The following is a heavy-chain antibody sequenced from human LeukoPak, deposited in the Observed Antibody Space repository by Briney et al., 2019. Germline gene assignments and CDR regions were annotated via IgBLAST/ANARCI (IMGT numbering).Heavy chain of an antibody. V-gene: IGHV1-18*01. J-gene: IGHJ5*02. CDR2: IIPIFGTA. D-gene: IGHD3-10*02. Sequence: GASVKVSCKASGYTFTNYGISWVRQAPGQGLEWMGGIIPIFGTANYAQKFQGRVTMTTDTSTSTAYMELRSLRSDDTAVYYCARDPGIFGNWFDPWGQGTLVTVSS. CDR1: GYTFTNYG. CDR3: ARDPGIFGNWFDP.